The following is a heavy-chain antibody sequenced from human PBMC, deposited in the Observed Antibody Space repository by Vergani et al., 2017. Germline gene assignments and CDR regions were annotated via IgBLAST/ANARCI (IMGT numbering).Heavy chain of an antibody. CDR3: AHSMATMSIVGVVTIWFDP. V-gene: IGHV2-5*01. CDR1: GFSLSTCGVG. D-gene: IGHD3-3*01. Sequence: QITLKESGPTLVKPTQTLTLTCTFSGFSLSTCGVGVGWIRPPPGKALEWLALIYWNDDKRYSPSLKSRHTITKDTSKNQVVLTMTNMDPVDTATYYCAHSMATMSIVGVVTIWFDPWGQGTLVTVSS. CDR2: IYWNDDK. J-gene: IGHJ5*02.